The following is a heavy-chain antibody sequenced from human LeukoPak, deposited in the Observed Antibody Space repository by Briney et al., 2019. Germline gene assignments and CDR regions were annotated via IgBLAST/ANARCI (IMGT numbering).Heavy chain of an antibody. CDR2: ISYDGGEQ. J-gene: IGHJ4*02. CDR3: AKAPRWSQYSFDY. D-gene: IGHD4-23*01. Sequence: GGSLRLSCAASGFTFSNYGMHWVRQAPGKGLEWVAVISYDGGEQHYGDSVKGRFTISRDNSKNTLYLQMNSVRDEDTAVYYCAKAPRWSQYSFDYWGQGTLVTVSS. CDR1: GFTFSNYG. V-gene: IGHV3-30*18.